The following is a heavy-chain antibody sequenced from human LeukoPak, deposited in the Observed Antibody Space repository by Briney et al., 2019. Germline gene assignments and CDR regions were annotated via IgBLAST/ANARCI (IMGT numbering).Heavy chain of an antibody. D-gene: IGHD2-2*02. CDR3: ARLAIVVVPAAILNYYGMDV. J-gene: IGHJ6*02. Sequence: SETLSPTCTVSGGSISSSSYYWGWIRQPPGKGLEWIGSIYYSGSTYYNPSLKSRVTISVDTSKNQFSLKLSSVTAADTAVYYCARLAIVVVPAAILNYYGMDVWGQGTTVTVSS. V-gene: IGHV4-39*01. CDR2: IYYSGST. CDR1: GGSISSSSYY.